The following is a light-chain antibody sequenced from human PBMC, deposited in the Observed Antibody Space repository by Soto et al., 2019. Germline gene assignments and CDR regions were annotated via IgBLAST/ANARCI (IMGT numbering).Light chain of an antibody. J-gene: IGLJ1*01. Sequence: QSALTQPASVSGSPRQSITISCTGTSSDVGGYNYVSWYQQHPGKAPKLMIYEVSNRPSGVSNRFSGSKSGNTASLTISGLQAEDEADYYCSSYTSSSTFYVFGTGTKLTVL. V-gene: IGLV2-14*01. CDR2: EVS. CDR3: SSYTSSSTFYV. CDR1: SSDVGGYNY.